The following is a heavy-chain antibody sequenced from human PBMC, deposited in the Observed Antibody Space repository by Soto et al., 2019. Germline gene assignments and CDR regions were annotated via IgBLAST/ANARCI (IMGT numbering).Heavy chain of an antibody. CDR3: ARNDYGDYRPVY. D-gene: IGHD4-17*01. J-gene: IGHJ4*02. Sequence: PSETLSLTCAVYGGPFSGYSWSWIRQPPGKGLEWIGEIDHSGSTNYNPSLKGRVTISIDTSKKEISLKLTSMTATDTAVYYCARNDYGDYRPVYWGQGTRVTVSS. V-gene: IGHV4-34*01. CDR2: IDHSGST. CDR1: GGPFSGYS.